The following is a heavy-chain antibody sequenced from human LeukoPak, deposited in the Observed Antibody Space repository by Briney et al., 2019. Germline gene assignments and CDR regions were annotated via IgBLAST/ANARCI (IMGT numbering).Heavy chain of an antibody. Sequence: GGSLRLSCAASGFIFSDHYMDWVRQAPGKGLEWVGRTRNEANIYTTKYAASVKGRFTISRDDSKNTLYLQMNSLKTEDTAVYYCASPVGATTVRAFDIWGQGTMVTVSS. CDR2: TRNEANIYTT. V-gene: IGHV3-72*01. D-gene: IGHD1-26*01. J-gene: IGHJ3*02. CDR1: GFIFSDHY. CDR3: ASPVGATTVRAFDI.